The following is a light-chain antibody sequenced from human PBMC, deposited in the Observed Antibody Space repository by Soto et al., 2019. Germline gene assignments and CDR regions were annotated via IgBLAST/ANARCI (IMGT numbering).Light chain of an antibody. Sequence: DIPMTQSPSTLSASVGDRVTITCRASQSISTWLAWYQQKPGKAPKLLIYGASSLESGVPSRFSGSGSGTEFTLTISSLQPDDFATYYCQQYSRYSWTFGQGTKVDVK. CDR1: QSISTW. V-gene: IGKV1-5*01. CDR2: GAS. CDR3: QQYSRYSWT. J-gene: IGKJ1*01.